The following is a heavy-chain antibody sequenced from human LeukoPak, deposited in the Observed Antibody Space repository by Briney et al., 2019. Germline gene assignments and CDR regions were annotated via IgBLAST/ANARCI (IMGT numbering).Heavy chain of an antibody. D-gene: IGHD4-17*01. CDR1: GFIFSNYA. CDR3: ARDPNGDYIGAFGM. V-gene: IGHV3-23*01. J-gene: IGHJ3*02. CDR2: IRGSGGGT. Sequence: PGGSLRLSCAASGFIFSNYALMWLRQSPGKGLEWVSAIRGSGGGTFYADSVKGRFTISRDNSNNTLYLQMNGLRAEDTAVYYCARDPNGDYIGAFGMWGRGTLVTVSS.